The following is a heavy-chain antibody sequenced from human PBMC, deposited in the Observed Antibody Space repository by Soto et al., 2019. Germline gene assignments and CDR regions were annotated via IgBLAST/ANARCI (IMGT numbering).Heavy chain of an antibody. CDR1: GGSVSSGSYY. CDR3: AREHAYYDFCSGYYPYYPHGIDV. J-gene: IGHJ6*01. CDR2: IYYSGST. V-gene: IGHV4-61*01. D-gene: IGHD3-3*01. Sequence: PSETLSLTCTVSGGSVSSGSYYWSWIRQPPGKGLEWIGYIYYSGSTNYNPSLKSRVTISVDTSKNQFSLKLSSVTAADTAVYYSAREHAYYDFCSGYYPYYPHGIDVWRQGTTGT.